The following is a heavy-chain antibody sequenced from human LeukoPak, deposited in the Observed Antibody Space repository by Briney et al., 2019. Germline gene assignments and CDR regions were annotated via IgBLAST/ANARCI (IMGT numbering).Heavy chain of an antibody. V-gene: IGHV4-38-2*02. CDR3: ARDGGSMVRGVHDY. D-gene: IGHD3-10*01. CDR2: IYHSGST. J-gene: IGHJ4*02. CDR1: GGSISSYY. Sequence: SETLSLTCTVSGGSISSYYWGWIRQPPGKGLEWIGSIYHSGSTYYNPSLKSRVTISVDTSKNQFSLKLSSVTAADTAVYYCARDGGSMVRGVHDYWGQGTLVTVSS.